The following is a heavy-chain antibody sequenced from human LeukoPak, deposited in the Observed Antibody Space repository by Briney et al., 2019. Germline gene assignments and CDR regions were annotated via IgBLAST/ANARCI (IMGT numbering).Heavy chain of an antibody. CDR1: GGSFSGYY. CDR2: INHSGST. D-gene: IGHD3-3*01. J-gene: IGHJ4*02. V-gene: IGHV4-34*01. CDR3: ARLNFWSGYTYYFDY. Sequence: SETLSLTCADYGGSFSGYYWSWIRQPPGKGLEWIGEINHSGSTNYNPSLKSRVTISVDTSKNQFSLKLSSVTAADTAVYYCARLNFWSGYTYYFDYWGQGTLVTVSS.